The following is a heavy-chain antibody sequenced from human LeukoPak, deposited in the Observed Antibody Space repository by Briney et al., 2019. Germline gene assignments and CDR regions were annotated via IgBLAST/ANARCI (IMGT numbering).Heavy chain of an antibody. Sequence: GASVKVSCKASGYTFTSYYMHWVRQAPGQGLEWMGIINPSGGSTSYAQKFQGRVTMTRDTSTSTVYMELSSLRSEDTAVHYCAREFEAARTLDYWGQGTLVTVSS. CDR1: GYTFTSYY. J-gene: IGHJ4*02. D-gene: IGHD6-6*01. CDR3: AREFEAARTLDY. V-gene: IGHV1-46*01. CDR2: INPSGGST.